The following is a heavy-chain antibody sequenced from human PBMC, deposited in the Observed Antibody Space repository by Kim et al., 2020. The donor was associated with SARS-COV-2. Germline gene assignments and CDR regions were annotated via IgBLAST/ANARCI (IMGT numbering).Heavy chain of an antibody. CDR3: AKKPRYYYGMDV. CDR1: GFTFSTSA. CDR2: ISGDSAGT. Sequence: GGSLRLSCAASGFTFSTSAMFWVRQAPGKGLEWVSAISGDSAGTFYADSVKGRFTISSDNSKHTLYLQMNTLRVEDTALYYCAKKPRYYYGMDVWGQGTTVTVSS. V-gene: IGHV3-23*01. J-gene: IGHJ6*02.